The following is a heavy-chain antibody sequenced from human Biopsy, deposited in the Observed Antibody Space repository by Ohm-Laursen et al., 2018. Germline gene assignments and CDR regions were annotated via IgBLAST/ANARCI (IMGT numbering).Heavy chain of an antibody. V-gene: IGHV4-39*01. J-gene: IGHJ5*02. CDR1: GGSISNSTTYY. CDR2: IYNTETT. CDR3: ARHPTGFWFDP. Sequence: PGTLSLTCTVSGGSISNSTTYYWAWLRQPPGKGLEWIGSIYNTETTFYNPSLKSRVTISVDTSTNQFSLKVSSVTAADTALYFCARHPTGFWFDPWGHGTLVTVSS.